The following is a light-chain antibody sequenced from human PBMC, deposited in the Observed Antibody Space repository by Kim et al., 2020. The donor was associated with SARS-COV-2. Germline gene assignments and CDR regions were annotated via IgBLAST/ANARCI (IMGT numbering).Light chain of an antibody. CDR3: AAWDDTLKGVL. CDR2: NND. J-gene: IGLJ3*02. V-gene: IGLV1-44*01. Sequence: WYRHVPGTGPKLLIYNNDERPSGVPDRFSGSKSGTSASLAISGLQSGDEATYHCAAWDDTLKGVLFGGGTKVAVL.